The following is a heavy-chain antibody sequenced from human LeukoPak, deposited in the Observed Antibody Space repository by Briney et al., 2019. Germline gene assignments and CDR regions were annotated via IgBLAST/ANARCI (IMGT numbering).Heavy chain of an antibody. CDR3: ARDERYCSSTSCYFRFDP. Sequence: PSETLSLXCTVSGGSSSSGSYYWSWIRQPAGKGLEWIGRIYTSGSTNYNPSLKSRVTISVDTSKNQFSLKLSSVTAADTAVYYCARDERYCSSTSCYFRFDPWGQGTLVTVSS. CDR2: IYTSGST. J-gene: IGHJ5*02. D-gene: IGHD2-2*01. V-gene: IGHV4-61*02. CDR1: GGSSSSGSYY.